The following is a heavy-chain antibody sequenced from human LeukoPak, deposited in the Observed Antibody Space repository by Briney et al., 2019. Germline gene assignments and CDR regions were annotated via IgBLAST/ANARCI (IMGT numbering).Heavy chain of an antibody. CDR1: GLTFRSYT. CDR3: ARERGSFVPDAFDI. D-gene: IGHD3-10*02. J-gene: IGHJ3*02. V-gene: IGHV3-21*01. Sequence: GGSLRLSCAVSGLTFRSYTINWVRRAPGKGLECLSSISGCRIYLHYADSVHGRLTISRDNAKNSLCLQMSGLRAENTAVYYCARERGSFVPDAFDIWGQGKMVTVSS. CDR2: ISGCRIYL.